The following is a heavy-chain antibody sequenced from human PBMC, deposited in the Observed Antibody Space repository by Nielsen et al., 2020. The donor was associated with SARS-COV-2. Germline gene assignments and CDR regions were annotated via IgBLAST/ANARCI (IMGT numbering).Heavy chain of an antibody. Sequence: ASVKVSCKASGYTFKRNAMNWVRQAPGQGLEWMGWINTNAGNPTYAQGFTSRFVFSLDTSVSTAFLEISSLKTEDTAVYYCARDRGDGYNSRVDYWGQGTLVTVSS. CDR2: INTNAGNP. D-gene: IGHD5-24*01. CDR3: ARDRGDGYNSRVDY. J-gene: IGHJ4*02. CDR1: GYTFKRNA. V-gene: IGHV7-4-1*02.